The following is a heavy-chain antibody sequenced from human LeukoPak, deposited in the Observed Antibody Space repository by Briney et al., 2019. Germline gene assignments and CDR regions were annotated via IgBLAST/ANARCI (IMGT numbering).Heavy chain of an antibody. V-gene: IGHV3-23*01. CDR3: AKDAYSSGWYTDY. D-gene: IGHD6-19*01. CDR1: GFTFSSYA. Sequence: GGSLRLSCAASGFTFSSYAMSWVRQAPGKELEWVPAISGSGGSTYYADSVKGRFTISRDNSKNTLYLQMNSLRAEDTAVYYCAKDAYSSGWYTDYWGQGTLVTVSS. CDR2: ISGSGGST. J-gene: IGHJ4*02.